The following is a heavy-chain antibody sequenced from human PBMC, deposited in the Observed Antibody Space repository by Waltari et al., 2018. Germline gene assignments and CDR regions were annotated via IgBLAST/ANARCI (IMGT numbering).Heavy chain of an antibody. V-gene: IGHV1-69*05. Sequence: QVRLVQSGAEVKRPGSSVKVSCKPSRGTFSSHAISWVRQAPGQGLEWMGGITPMSAVATYAPRFQDRVTITTDESTTTVYMELSSLNSEDTAAYFCASGLLGRHADAVDMWGQGTMVTVSS. CDR3: ASGLLGRHADAVDM. J-gene: IGHJ3*02. D-gene: IGHD1-26*01. CDR1: RGTFSSHA. CDR2: ITPMSAVA.